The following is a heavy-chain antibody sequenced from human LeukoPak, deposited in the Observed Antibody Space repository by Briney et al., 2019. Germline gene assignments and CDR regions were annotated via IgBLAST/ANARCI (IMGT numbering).Heavy chain of an antibody. CDR1: GYTFTSYG. V-gene: IGHV1-18*01. Sequence: ASVKVSCKASGYTFTSYGISWVRQAPGQGLEWMGWISAYNGNTNYAQKLQGRVTMTTDTSTSTAYMELRSLRSDDTAVYYCARGPYYYDSSGYYYTPILTPTYYYYGMDVWGQGTTVTVSS. CDR3: ARGPYYYDSSGYYYTPILTPTYYYYGMDV. D-gene: IGHD3-22*01. CDR2: ISAYNGNT. J-gene: IGHJ6*02.